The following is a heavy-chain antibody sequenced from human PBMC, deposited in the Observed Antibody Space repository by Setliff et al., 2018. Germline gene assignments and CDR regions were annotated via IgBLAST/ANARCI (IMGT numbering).Heavy chain of an antibody. Sequence: PSETLSLTCTVSGGSISSRSYYWGWIRQPPGKGLEWIGEIDHSGRTKYNPSLKGRVTISVDTSKNQFSLRLSSVTAADTAVYFCAKEHVVISFVNNVHHHYGMDVWGQGTTVTV. V-gene: IGHV4-39*07. CDR2: IDHSGRT. CDR1: GGSISSRSYY. CDR3: AKEHVVISFVNNVHHHYGMDV. D-gene: IGHD2-21*01. J-gene: IGHJ6*02.